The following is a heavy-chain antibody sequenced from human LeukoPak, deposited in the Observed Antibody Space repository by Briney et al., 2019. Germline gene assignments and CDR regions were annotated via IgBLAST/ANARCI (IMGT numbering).Heavy chain of an antibody. D-gene: IGHD3-10*01. V-gene: IGHV1-8*01. J-gene: IGHJ6*02. CDR1: GYTFTSYD. CDR3: ARVQFGRVYYYYCYGMDV. CDR2: MNPNSGNT. Sequence: ASVKVSCKASGYTFTSYDINWVRQATGQGLEWMGWMNPNSGNTGYAQKFQGRVTMTRNTSISTAYMELSSLRSEDTAVYYCARVQFGRVYYYYCYGMDVWGQGTTVTVSS.